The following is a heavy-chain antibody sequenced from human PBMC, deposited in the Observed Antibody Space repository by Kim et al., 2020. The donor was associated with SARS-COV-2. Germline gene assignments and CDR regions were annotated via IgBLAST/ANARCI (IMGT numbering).Heavy chain of an antibody. CDR2: INHSGST. CDR3: ARSGQWFSSPGFDY. V-gene: IGHV4-34*01. D-gene: IGHD3-22*01. Sequence: SETLSLTCAVYGGSFSGYYWSWIRQPPGKGLEWIGEINHSGSTNYNPSLKSRVTISVDTSKNQFSLKLSSVTAADTAVYYCARSGQWFSSPGFDYWGQGTLVTVSS. CDR1: GGSFSGYY. J-gene: IGHJ4*02.